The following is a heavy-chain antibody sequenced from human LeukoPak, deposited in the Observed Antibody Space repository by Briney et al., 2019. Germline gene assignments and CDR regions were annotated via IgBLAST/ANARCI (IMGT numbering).Heavy chain of an antibody. J-gene: IGHJ6*02. CDR1: GYTFTSYD. V-gene: IGHV1-8*01. D-gene: IGHD6-6*01. Sequence: ASVKVSCKASGYTFTSYDINWVRQATGQGLEWMGWMNPNSGNTGYAQKFQGRVTMTRNTSISTAYMELSSLRSEDTAVYYCARVEYSSPGGGDYYGMDVWGQGTTVTVSS. CDR3: ARVEYSSPGGGDYYGMDV. CDR2: MNPNSGNT.